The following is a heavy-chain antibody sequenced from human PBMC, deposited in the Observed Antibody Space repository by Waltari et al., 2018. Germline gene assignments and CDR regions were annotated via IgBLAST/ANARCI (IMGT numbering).Heavy chain of an antibody. D-gene: IGHD6-19*01. V-gene: IGHV6-1*01. CDR1: GASVPSRTAS. CDR3: AREGSGWANWYFDV. J-gene: IGHJ2*01. Sequence: QVQVQESGPGLVTPSQTLPVTCGLSGASVPSRTASWHWIRQSPSRGLEWLGRTYYRSKWYTDYALSVKSRISINADTSKNQFSLLLKSLTPEDTGVYYCAREGSGWANWYFDVWGRGSLVTVSS. CDR2: TYYRSKWYT.